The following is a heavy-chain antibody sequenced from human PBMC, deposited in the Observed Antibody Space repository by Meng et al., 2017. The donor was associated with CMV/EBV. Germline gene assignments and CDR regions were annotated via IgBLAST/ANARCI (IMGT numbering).Heavy chain of an antibody. V-gene: IGHV4-39*06. CDR1: GASISSMIYY. D-gene: IGHD5-12*01. CDR3: ARSSGYKAFLDY. J-gene: IGHJ4*02. CDR2: IYYSGTT. Sequence: SETLSLTCNVSGASISSMIYYWGWIRQSPGKGLEWIGSIYYSGTTYHSPSFKSRVTLSIDTAKNQFPMSLRSVSVADTAVYYCARSSGYKAFLDYWGLGMQVTVSS.